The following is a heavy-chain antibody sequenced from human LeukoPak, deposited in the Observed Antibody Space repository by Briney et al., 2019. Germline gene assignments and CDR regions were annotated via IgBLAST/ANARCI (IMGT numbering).Heavy chain of an antibody. D-gene: IGHD1-26*01. CDR2: IYPGDSDT. V-gene: IGHV5-51*01. CDR3: ARHWFGLLDGSYVSQGWFDP. J-gene: IGHJ5*02. CDR1: GYSFTSYW. Sequence: GESLKISCKGSGYSFTSYWIGWVRQMPGKGLEWMGIIYPGDSDTRYSPSFQGQVTISADKSISTAYLQWSSLKASDTAMYYCARHWFGLLDGSYVSQGWFDPWGQGTLVTVSS.